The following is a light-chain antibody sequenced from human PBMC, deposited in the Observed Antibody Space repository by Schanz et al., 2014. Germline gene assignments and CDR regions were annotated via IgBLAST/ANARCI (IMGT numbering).Light chain of an antibody. CDR3: QQRSKWPST. CDR1: QSVLYSSNNKNY. J-gene: IGKJ3*01. V-gene: IGKV4-1*01. Sequence: DIVMTQSPDSLAVSLGERATINCKSSQSVLYSSNNKNYLAWYQQKPGQPPKLLIYWASTRESGVPDRFSGSGSGTDFTLTISSLQAEDVAVYYCQQRSKWPSTFGPGTKVDIK. CDR2: WAS.